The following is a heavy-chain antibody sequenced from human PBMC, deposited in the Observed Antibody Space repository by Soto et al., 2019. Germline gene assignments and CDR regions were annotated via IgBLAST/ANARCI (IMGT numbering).Heavy chain of an antibody. CDR1: GFTFSNYW. CDR2: INDNGRSI. J-gene: IGHJ6*02. V-gene: IGHV3-74*01. Sequence: GGSLRLSCAASGFTFSNYWMHWVRQGPGKGLEWVSRINDNGRSISYAGSVKGRFTISRDNAKNTLYMEMRNLRADDTAVYYCARGHAGTMDVWGQGTTVTVSS. CDR3: ARGHAGTMDV. D-gene: IGHD1-1*01.